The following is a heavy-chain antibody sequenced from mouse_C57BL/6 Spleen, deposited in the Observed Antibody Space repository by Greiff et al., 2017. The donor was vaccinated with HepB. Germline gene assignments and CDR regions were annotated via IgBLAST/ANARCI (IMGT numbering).Heavy chain of an antibody. CDR3: ARAIYYDYDEDYFGY. CDR1: GYTFTDYN. Sequence: VQLQQSGPELVKPGASVKMSCKASGYTFTDYNMHWVKQSHGKSLEWIGYINPNNGGTSYNQKFKGKATLTVNKSSSTAYMELRSLTSEDSAVYYCARAIYYDYDEDYFGYWGQGTTLTVSS. CDR2: INPNNGGT. J-gene: IGHJ2*01. D-gene: IGHD2-4*01. V-gene: IGHV1-22*01.